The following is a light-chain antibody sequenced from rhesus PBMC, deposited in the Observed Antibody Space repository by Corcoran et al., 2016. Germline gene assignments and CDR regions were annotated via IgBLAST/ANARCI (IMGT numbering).Light chain of an antibody. Sequence: QAALTQPRSVSGSPGQSVTISCTGTSSDIGGFNYVSWYQQHPGTAPKLMIYEVSKRPSGVSDRFSGSKSGNSASLTISGLQAEDEAEYYCCSYAGSYTLYIFGARTRLTVL. CDR3: CSYAGSYTLYI. J-gene: IGLJ1*01. V-gene: IGLV2-32*01. CDR2: EVS. CDR1: SSDIGGFNY.